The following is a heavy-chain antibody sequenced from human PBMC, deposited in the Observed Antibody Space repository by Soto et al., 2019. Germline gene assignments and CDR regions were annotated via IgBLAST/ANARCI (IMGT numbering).Heavy chain of an antibody. J-gene: IGHJ6*02. CDR2: IIPIFGTA. CDR3: ARDYFDFWSGYYYGIDV. D-gene: IGHD3-3*01. Sequence: SVKVSCKASGGTFSSYAISWVRQAPGQGLEWMGGIIPIFGTANYAQKFQGRVTITADESTGTAYMELSSLRSEDTAVYYCARDYFDFWSGYYYGIDVWGQGTTVTVSS. V-gene: IGHV1-69*13. CDR1: GGTFSSYA.